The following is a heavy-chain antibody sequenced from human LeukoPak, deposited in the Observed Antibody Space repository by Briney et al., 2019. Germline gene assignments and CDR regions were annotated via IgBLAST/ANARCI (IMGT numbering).Heavy chain of an antibody. CDR3: ARDVVPKNWFDP. J-gene: IGHJ5*02. CDR2: IYYSGST. V-gene: IGHV4-59*06. D-gene: IGHD2-2*01. Sequence: PSETLSLTCTVSGGSISSYYWSWIRQPAGKGLEWIGYIYYSGSTYYNPSLKSRVTISVDTSKNQFSLKLSSVTAADTAVYYCARDVVPKNWFDPWGQGTLVTVSS. CDR1: GGSISSYY.